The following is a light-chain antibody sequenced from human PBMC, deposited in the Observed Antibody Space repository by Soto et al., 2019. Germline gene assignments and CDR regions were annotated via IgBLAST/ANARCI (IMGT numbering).Light chain of an antibody. CDR3: QQSSSTALT. Sequence: DIQMTQSPDSLSASVGDRVTITCRASQSVNSYLNWYQQKPGKAPSLLIYGASSLQSGVPSRFSGNGSGTDFTLTISSLQPEDSAVYYCQQSSSTALTFGGGTKVEIK. J-gene: IGKJ4*01. CDR2: GAS. CDR1: QSVNSY. V-gene: IGKV1-39*01.